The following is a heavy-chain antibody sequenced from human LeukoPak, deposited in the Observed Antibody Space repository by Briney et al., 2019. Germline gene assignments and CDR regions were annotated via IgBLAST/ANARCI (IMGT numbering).Heavy chain of an antibody. D-gene: IGHD2-21*02. J-gene: IGHJ4*02. CDR1: GFTFSSYA. CDR2: ISGSAGGT. Sequence: GGSLRLSCAASGFTFSSYAMSWVRQAPGKGLEWVSFISGSAGGTYYADSVKGRFTISRDDSKNTLYLQMNSLRAKDTALYYCAKVRGDYSFDYWGQGTLVTVSS. CDR3: AKVRGDYSFDY. V-gene: IGHV3-23*01.